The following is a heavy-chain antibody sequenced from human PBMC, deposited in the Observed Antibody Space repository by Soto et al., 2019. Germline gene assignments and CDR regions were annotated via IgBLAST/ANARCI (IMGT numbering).Heavy chain of an antibody. CDR1: GFTFSSYA. V-gene: IGHV3-64D*08. Sequence: GGSLRLSCSASGFTFSSYAMHWVRQAPGKGLEYVSAISSNGGSTYYADSVKGRFTISRDNSKNTLYLQMSSLRAGDTAVYYWVKEKPRYDNPPKRAGIVVVVAAGFDYWGQGTLVTVSS. CDR2: ISSNGGST. CDR3: VKEKPRYDNPPKRAGIVVVVAAGFDY. D-gene: IGHD2-15*01. J-gene: IGHJ4*02.